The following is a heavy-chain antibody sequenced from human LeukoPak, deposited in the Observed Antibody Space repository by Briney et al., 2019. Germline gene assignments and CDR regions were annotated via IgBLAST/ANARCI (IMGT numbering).Heavy chain of an antibody. D-gene: IGHD2-15*01. CDR2: IYHSRST. V-gene: IGHV4-30-2*01. CDR1: GGSISSGGYS. Sequence: SETLSLTCAVSGGSISSGGYSWSWLRQPPGKGLEWIGYIYHSRSTYYNPSLKSRVTRSVDRSKNQFSLKLSSVTAADTAVYYCARANCSGGSCYSGYYYYGMDVWGQGTTVSVSS. J-gene: IGHJ6*02. CDR3: ARANCSGGSCYSGYYYYGMDV.